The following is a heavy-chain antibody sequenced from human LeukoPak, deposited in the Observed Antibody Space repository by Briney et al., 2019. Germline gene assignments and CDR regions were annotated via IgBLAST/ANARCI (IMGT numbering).Heavy chain of an antibody. CDR1: GFAFGTYA. Sequence: GGSLRLSCAGSGFAFGTYAMSWVRQAPGKGLEWVSAISGSGGSTYYADSVKGRFTISRDNSKNTLYLQMNSLRAEDTAVYYCAKVRGEYYDFWSGYYPGDYWGQGTLVTVSS. CDR2: ISGSGGST. J-gene: IGHJ4*02. CDR3: AKVRGEYYDFWSGYYPGDY. D-gene: IGHD3-3*01. V-gene: IGHV3-23*01.